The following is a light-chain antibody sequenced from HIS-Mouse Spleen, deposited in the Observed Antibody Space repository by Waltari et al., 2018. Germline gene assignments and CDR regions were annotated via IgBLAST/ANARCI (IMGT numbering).Light chain of an antibody. V-gene: IGKV3-11*01. CDR2: DAS. Sequence: EIVFTQSPATLSLSPGERATLSCRASQSVSSYLAWYQQKPGQAPRLLIYDASNRATGVPARFSGSGSGTDFTLTVSSLEPEDFAVYYCQQRSNWPPYTVGQGTKLEIK. CDR1: QSVSSY. CDR3: QQRSNWPPYT. J-gene: IGKJ2*01.